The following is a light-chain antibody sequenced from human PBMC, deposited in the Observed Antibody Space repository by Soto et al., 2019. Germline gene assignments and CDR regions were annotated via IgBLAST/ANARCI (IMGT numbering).Light chain of an antibody. CDR2: XXX. V-gene: IGLV2-14*01. CDR3: NSYTSSSTLV. J-gene: IGLJ3*02. CDR1: SSDVGGYNY. Sequence: QSALTQPASVSGSPGQSITISCTGTSSDVGGYNYVSWYQKQPGXXXKLMXXXXXXXXXXVSXRXXXXXXXXXXXLXXSGXQXEDEADYYCNSYTSSSTLVFGGGTKLTVL.